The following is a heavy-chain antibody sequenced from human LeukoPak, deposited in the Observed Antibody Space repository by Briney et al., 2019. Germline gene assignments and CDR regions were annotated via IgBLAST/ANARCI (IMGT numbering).Heavy chain of an antibody. D-gene: IGHD2-15*01. J-gene: IGHJ6*02. CDR3: ARGSRFGIVVVVAAGGMDV. CDR2: IWYDGSNK. Sequence: PGRSLRLSCAASGFTFSSYGMHWVRQALGKGLEWVAVIWYDGSNKYYADSVKGRFTISRDNSKNTLYLQMNSLRAEDTAVYYCARGSRFGIVVVVAAGGMDVWGQGTTVTVSS. V-gene: IGHV3-33*01. CDR1: GFTFSSYG.